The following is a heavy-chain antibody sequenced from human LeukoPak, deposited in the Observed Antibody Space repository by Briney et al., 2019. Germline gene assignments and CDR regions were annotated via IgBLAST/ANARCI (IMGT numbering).Heavy chain of an antibody. D-gene: IGHD6-19*01. Sequence: PSETLSLTCTVSGGSISSYYWSWIRQPPGKGLEWIGYIYYSGSTNCNPSLKSRVTISVDTSKNQFSLKLSSVTAADTAVYYCARTVQSSGWFPDAFDIWGQGTMVTVSS. CDR2: IYYSGST. CDR3: ARTVQSSGWFPDAFDI. J-gene: IGHJ3*02. CDR1: GGSISSYY. V-gene: IGHV4-59*01.